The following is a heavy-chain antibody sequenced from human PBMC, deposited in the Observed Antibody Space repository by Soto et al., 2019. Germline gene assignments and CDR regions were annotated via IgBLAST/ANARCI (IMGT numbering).Heavy chain of an antibody. CDR1: GYTFTGYY. Sequence: ASVKVSCKASGYTFTGYYMHWVLQAPGQGLEWMGWINPNSGGTNYAQKFQGWVTMTRDTSISTAYMELSRLRSDDTAVYYCARDHADISSGSYYYGMDVWGQGTTVTVSS. D-gene: IGHD6-19*01. CDR2: INPNSGGT. CDR3: ARDHADISSGSYYYGMDV. J-gene: IGHJ6*02. V-gene: IGHV1-2*04.